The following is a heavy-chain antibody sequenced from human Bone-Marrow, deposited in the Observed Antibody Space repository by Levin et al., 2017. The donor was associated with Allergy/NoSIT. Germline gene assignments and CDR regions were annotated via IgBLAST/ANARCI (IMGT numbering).Heavy chain of an antibody. CDR1: GFTFSSYA. CDR2: ISGSGGST. CDR3: AKTPEYSGYDYYYYYYGMDV. J-gene: IGHJ6*02. D-gene: IGHD5-12*01. V-gene: IGHV3-23*01. Sequence: PGGSLRLSCAASGFTFSSYAMSWVRQAPGKGLEWVSAISGSGGSTYYADSVKGRFTISRDNSKNTLYLQMNSLRAEDTAVYYCAKTPEYSGYDYYYYYYGMDVWGQGTTVTVSS.